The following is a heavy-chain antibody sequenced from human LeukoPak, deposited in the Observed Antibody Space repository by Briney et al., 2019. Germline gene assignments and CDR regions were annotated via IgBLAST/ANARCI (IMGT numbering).Heavy chain of an antibody. Sequence: PGGSLRLSCAASGFTFSTYDMHWVRQATGKGLEWVSAIGIAGDTYYLGSVKGRFTISRENAKKSLYLQMNSLRAEDTAVYYCARDVEEYYFDYWGQGTLVTVSS. CDR1: GFTFSTYD. CDR3: ARDVEEYYFDY. J-gene: IGHJ4*02. V-gene: IGHV3-13*01. CDR2: IGIAGDT.